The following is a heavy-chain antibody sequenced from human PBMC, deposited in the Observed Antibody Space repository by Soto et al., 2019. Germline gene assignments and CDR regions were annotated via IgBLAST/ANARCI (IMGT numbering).Heavy chain of an antibody. CDR2: INWNRGSI. V-gene: IGHV3-9*01. Sequence: SLRLSCAGSGFTFDDYAMHWVRQTPGKGLEWVSGINWNRGSIGYADSVKGRFTISKDIANNSLYLQMNSLRAEDTGLYYCAKALSGYTYGPFDYWGQGTQVTVS. D-gene: IGHD5-18*01. J-gene: IGHJ4*02. CDR3: AKALSGYTYGPFDY. CDR1: GFTFDDYA.